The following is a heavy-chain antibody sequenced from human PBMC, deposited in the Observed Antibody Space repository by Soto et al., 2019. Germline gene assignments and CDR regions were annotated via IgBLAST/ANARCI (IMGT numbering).Heavy chain of an antibody. Sequence: QVQLVQSGADVKKPGASVKVSCKASGYTFTDYGISWVRQAPGQGLEWMGWISAYNGNTHYAQKLQGRVTMTTDTSTRTAYMEMRSLRSDDTAVYYCARGGSGTVMIGCDYWGQGTLVTVSS. J-gene: IGHJ4*02. CDR1: GYTFTDYG. V-gene: IGHV1-18*01. D-gene: IGHD1-1*01. CDR3: ARGGSGTVMIGCDY. CDR2: ISAYNGNT.